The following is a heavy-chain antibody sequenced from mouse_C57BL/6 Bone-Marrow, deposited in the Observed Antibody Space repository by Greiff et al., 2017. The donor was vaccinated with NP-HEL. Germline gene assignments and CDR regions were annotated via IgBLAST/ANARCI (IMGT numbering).Heavy chain of an antibody. CDR1: GFTFSSYA. CDR2: ISSGGDYI. Sequence: EVMLVESGEGLVKPGGSLKLSCAASGFTFSSYAMSWVRQTPEKRLEWVAYISSGGDYIYYADTVKGRFTISRDNARNTLYLQMSSLKSEDTAMYYCTKLTGTLYYAMDYWGQGTSVTVSS. D-gene: IGHD4-1*01. CDR3: TKLTGTLYYAMDY. V-gene: IGHV5-9-1*02. J-gene: IGHJ4*01.